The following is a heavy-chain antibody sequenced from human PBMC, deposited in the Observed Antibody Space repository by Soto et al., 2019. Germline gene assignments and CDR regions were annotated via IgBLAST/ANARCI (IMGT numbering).Heavy chain of an antibody. CDR3: ARDSPIARMDV. V-gene: IGHV1-69*01. Sequence: WPRQAPGLGLEWVGGIIPIFGTANYAQKFQGGVTITADESTSTAYMELSSLRSEDTAVYYCARDSPIARMDVWGQGTTVTV. J-gene: IGHJ6*02. CDR2: IIPIFGTA. D-gene: IGHD6-13*01.